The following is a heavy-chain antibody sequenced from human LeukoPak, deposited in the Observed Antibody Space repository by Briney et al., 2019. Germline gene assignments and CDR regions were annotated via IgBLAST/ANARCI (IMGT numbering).Heavy chain of an antibody. D-gene: IGHD5-24*01. CDR1: GFSFSTSL. CDR3: AKVREAWDY. CDR2: ISGGGETT. J-gene: IGHJ4*02. V-gene: IGHV3-23*01. Sequence: PGGSLRLSCVASGFSFSTSLMGWVRQAPGKGLEWVSAISGGGETTYYADSVKGRFTISRDNSESTLYLRMDNLGADDTAVYYCAKVREAWDYWGQGTQVTVSS.